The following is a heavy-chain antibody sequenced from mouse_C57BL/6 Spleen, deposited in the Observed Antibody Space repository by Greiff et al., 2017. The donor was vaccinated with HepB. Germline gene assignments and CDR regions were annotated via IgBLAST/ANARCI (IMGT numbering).Heavy chain of an antibody. V-gene: IGHV5-17*01. D-gene: IGHD6-1*01. Sequence: EVMLVESGGGLVKPGGSLKLSCAASGFTFSDYGMHWVRQAPEKGLEWVAYISSGSSTIYYADTVKGRFTISSDNAKNTLFLQMTSLRSEDTAMYYCARQDSAYGAMDYWGQGTSVTVSS. CDR1: GFTFSDYG. CDR3: ARQDSAYGAMDY. J-gene: IGHJ4*01. CDR2: ISSGSSTI.